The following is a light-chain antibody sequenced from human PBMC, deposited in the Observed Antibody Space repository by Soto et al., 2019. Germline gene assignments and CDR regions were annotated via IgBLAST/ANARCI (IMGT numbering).Light chain of an antibody. J-gene: IGKJ1*01. CDR1: QSVSSN. V-gene: IGKV3-15*01. CDR2: GAS. CDR3: QHYKNWPPWT. Sequence: EIVMTQSPATLSVSPGERATLSCRASQSVSSNLAWYQQKPGQAPRLLIYGASTRATGIPARFSGSGSGTEFTLTISSLQSEDFAVYYCQHYKNWPPWTFGYGTKVEIK.